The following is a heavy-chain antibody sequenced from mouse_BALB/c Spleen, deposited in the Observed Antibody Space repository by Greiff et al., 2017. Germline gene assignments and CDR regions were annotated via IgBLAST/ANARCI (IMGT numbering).Heavy chain of an antibody. V-gene: IGHV14-3*02. CDR3: ARGLWPKGDYYAMDD. D-gene: IGHD1-1*02. Sequence: VQLKESGAELVKPGASVKLSCTASGFNIKDTYMHWVKQRPEQGLEWIGRIDPANGNTKYDPKFQGKATITADTSSNTAYLQLSSLTSEDTAVYYCARGLWPKGDYYAMDDWGQGTSVTVSS. CDR1: GFNIKDTY. J-gene: IGHJ4*01. CDR2: IDPANGNT.